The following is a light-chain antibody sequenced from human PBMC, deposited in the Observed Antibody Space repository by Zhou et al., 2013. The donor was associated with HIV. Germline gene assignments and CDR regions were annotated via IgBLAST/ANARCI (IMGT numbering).Light chain of an antibody. CDR2: KAS. V-gene: IGKV1-5*03. CDR1: QGISNW. Sequence: DIQMTQSPSTLAASVGDTVTITCRASQGISNWLAWYQQKPGKAPNLLIYKASSLESGVPSRFSGSGSGTEFTLTISSLQPDDVGTYYCQQYQSSSRTFGQGTRW. CDR3: QQYQSSSRT. J-gene: IGKJ1*01.